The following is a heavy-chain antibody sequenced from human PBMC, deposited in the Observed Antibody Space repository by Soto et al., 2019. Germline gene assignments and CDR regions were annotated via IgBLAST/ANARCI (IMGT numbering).Heavy chain of an antibody. V-gene: IGHV3-23*01. D-gene: IGHD1-26*01. CDR1: GFIFSNYA. CDR3: WPHCQSDSCPGGMFEK. CDR2: ITTYRDT. Sequence: GGSLRLSCAASGFIFSNYAMTWVRQAPGKGLEWVSTITTYRDTYYAVSVEGRFTISRDNSMNILYLHMDNLRVEDTALYYCWPHCQSDSCPGGMFEKWGQGTLVTVSS. J-gene: IGHJ4*02.